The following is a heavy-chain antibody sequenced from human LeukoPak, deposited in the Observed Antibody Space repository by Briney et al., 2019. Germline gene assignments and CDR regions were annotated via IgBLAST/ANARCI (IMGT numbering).Heavy chain of an antibody. D-gene: IGHD2-15*01. Sequence: GGSLRLSCAASGFTFSSYAMSWVRPAPGKGLEWVSAISGSGGSTYYADSVKGRFTISRDNSKNTLYLQMNSLRAEDTAVYYCAKAGLRLVVAASFWFDPWGQGTLVTVSS. CDR3: AKAGLRLVVAASFWFDP. V-gene: IGHV3-23*01. CDR1: GFTFSSYA. CDR2: ISGSGGST. J-gene: IGHJ5*02.